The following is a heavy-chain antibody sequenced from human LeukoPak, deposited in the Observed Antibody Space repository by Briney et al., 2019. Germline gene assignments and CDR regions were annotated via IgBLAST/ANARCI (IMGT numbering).Heavy chain of an antibody. CDR1: GFTVSSNY. CDR2: IYSGGST. Sequence: GGSLRLSCEVSGFTVSSNYMTWVRQAPGKGLEWVSIIYSGGSTYYADSVKGRFAISRDNSKNTLYLQMNSLRAGDTAVFYCERDLTGDAYFDYWGQGTLVTVSS. V-gene: IGHV3-66*01. D-gene: IGHD7-27*01. J-gene: IGHJ4*02. CDR3: ERDLTGDAYFDY.